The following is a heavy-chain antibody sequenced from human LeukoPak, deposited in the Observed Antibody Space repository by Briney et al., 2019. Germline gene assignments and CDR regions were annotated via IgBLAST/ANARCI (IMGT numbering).Heavy chain of an antibody. V-gene: IGHV3-30*04. CDR1: GFTFSSYA. CDR3: ARDQGTYGPLDY. J-gene: IGHJ4*02. D-gene: IGHD3-10*01. CDR2: ISYDGSNK. Sequence: GRSLRLSCAASGFTFSSYAMHWVRQAPGKGLEWVAVISYDGSNKYYADSVKGRFTISRDNSKNTLYLQMNSLRAEDTAVYYCARDQGTYGPLDYWGQGTLVTVSS.